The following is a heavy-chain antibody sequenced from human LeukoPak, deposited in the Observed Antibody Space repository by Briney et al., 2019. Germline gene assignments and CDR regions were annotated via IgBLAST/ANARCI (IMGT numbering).Heavy chain of an antibody. CDR3: ARDTEVFTNEQSFFGY. J-gene: IGHJ4*02. CDR1: GFTFRDCD. CDR2: ISSSGDKT. V-gene: IGHV3-11*04. D-gene: IGHD1-1*01. Sequence: GGSLRLSRTGSGFTFRDCDLSWIRQAPGKGLEWISYISSSGDKTYYVDSVKGRFTLYRDNAKNSVYLQMSSLRPEDTAVYFCARDTEVFTNEQSFFGYWGQGALVTVSS.